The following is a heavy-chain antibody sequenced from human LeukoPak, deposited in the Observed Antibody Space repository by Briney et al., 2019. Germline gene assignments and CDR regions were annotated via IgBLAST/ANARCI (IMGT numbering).Heavy chain of an antibody. Sequence: PSETLSLTCTVSGDSISSYYWSWIRQPAGKGLEWIGRIFTSGSTNYNPSLKSRVTMSVDTSKNQFSLKLSSLTAADTAVYYCARDYGGSGFYYQFDYWGQGTLVTVSS. CDR2: IFTSGST. CDR1: GDSISSYY. D-gene: IGHD3-22*01. J-gene: IGHJ4*02. CDR3: ARDYGGSGFYYQFDY. V-gene: IGHV4-4*07.